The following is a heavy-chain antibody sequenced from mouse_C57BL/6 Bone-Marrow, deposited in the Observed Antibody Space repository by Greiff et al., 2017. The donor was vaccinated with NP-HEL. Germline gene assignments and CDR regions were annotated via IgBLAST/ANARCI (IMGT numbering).Heavy chain of an antibody. CDR2: IDPENGDT. CDR1: GFNIKDDY. V-gene: IGHV14-4*01. J-gene: IGHJ2*01. CDR3: STADYDGRYYFDY. D-gene: IGHD2-4*01. Sequence: EVQLQQSGAELVRPGASVKLSCTASGFNIKDDYMHWVKQRPEQGLEWIGWIDPENGDTEYATKIQGKATITADTSSNTADLQLSSLTSEDTSVYYCSTADYDGRYYFDYWGQGTPLTVSA.